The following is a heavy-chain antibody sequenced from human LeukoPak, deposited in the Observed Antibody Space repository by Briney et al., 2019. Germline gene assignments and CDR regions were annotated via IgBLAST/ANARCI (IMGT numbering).Heavy chain of an antibody. Sequence: SETLSLTCAVYGGSFSGYYWSWIRQPPGKGLEWIGEINHSGSTNYNPSLKSRVTISVDTSKNQFSLKLSSVTAADTAVYYCAREPYDILTGPNWFDPWGQGTLVTVSS. V-gene: IGHV4-34*01. CDR2: INHSGST. D-gene: IGHD3-9*01. CDR1: GGSFSGYY. CDR3: AREPYDILTGPNWFDP. J-gene: IGHJ5*02.